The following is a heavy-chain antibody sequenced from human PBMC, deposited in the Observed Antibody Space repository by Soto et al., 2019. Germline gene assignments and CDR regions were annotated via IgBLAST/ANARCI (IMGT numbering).Heavy chain of an antibody. J-gene: IGHJ6*02. Sequence: ESLKISCKGSGYSFTSYWISWVRQMPGKGLEWMGRIDPSDSYTNYSPSFQGHVTISADKSISTAYLQWSSLKASDTAMYYCARRYSSSSGRYYYGMDVWGQGTTVTVSS. D-gene: IGHD6-6*01. CDR2: IDPSDSYT. V-gene: IGHV5-10-1*01. CDR3: ARRYSSSSGRYYYGMDV. CDR1: GYSFTSYW.